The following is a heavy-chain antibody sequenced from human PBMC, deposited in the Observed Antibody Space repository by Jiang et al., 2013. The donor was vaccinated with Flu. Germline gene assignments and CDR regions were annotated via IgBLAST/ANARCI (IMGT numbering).Heavy chain of an antibody. CDR1: GFSFSSFM. V-gene: IGHV3-23*01. D-gene: IGHD3-3*01. CDR2: ISGGGDVT. CDR3: ANGVRFLKGYFDS. J-gene: IGHJ4*02. Sequence: VQLLESGGTLVQPGGSLRLSCAGSGFSFSSFMLSWVRQAPGKGLECVSGISGGGDVTYYADSVKGRFTISRDTSRNTLYLQMNSLRAEDTAVYYCANGVRFLKGYFDSWGQGTLVTVSS.